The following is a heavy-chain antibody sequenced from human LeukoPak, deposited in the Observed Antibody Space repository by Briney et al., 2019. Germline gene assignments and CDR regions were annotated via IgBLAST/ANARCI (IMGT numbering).Heavy chain of an antibody. CDR1: GFTFRNYA. CDR3: TIPGGGY. V-gene: IGHV3-23*01. D-gene: IGHD1-26*01. Sequence: GGSLRLSCAASGFTFRNYAMTWVRQAPGKGLEWVSGVGATGVSTHYADSVRGRFTISRDNSKNSLYLQMNSLRVEDTAIYYCTIPGGGYWGQGTLVTVSS. J-gene: IGHJ4*02. CDR2: VGATGVST.